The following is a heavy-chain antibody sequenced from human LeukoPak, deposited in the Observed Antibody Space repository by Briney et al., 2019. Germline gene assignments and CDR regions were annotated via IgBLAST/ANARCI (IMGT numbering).Heavy chain of an antibody. CDR2: IGIRGDT. D-gene: IGHD3-22*01. V-gene: IGHV3-13*01. J-gene: IGHJ4*02. CDR3: ARGMIGQPSGYYFLFDY. CDR1: GFTFIDYD. Sequence: GGSLRLSCAASGFTFIDYDMHWVRQVIGKGLEWVSAIGIRGDTHYSGSVKGRFTISRENAESSLYLQMNSLRAEDTAVYYCARGMIGQPSGYYFLFDYWGQGTLVTVSS.